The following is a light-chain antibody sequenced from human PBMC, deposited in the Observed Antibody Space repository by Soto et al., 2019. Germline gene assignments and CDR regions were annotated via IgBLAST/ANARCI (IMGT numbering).Light chain of an antibody. J-gene: IGKJ2*01. CDR3: QQTYSIPNT. CDR2: AES. V-gene: IGKV1-39*01. CDR1: QSVSYY. Sequence: DIQMTQSPSSLSASVGDRVTITCRASQSVSYYLNWYQQKPGKAPNLLIFAESSLQSGVPSRFTGSGSGTDFTLTISSLQPEDFATYYCQQTYSIPNTFGQGTKLEIK.